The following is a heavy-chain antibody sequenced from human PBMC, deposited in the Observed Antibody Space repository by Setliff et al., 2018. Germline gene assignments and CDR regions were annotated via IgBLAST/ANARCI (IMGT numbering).Heavy chain of an antibody. CDR2: FHSSGYT. CDR1: GGSISNHY. CDR3: ARGRVEMATITPFDY. J-gene: IGHJ4*02. D-gene: IGHD5-12*01. Sequence: SETLSLTCIVSGGSISNHYWSWIRRPPGKGLEWIGYFHSSGYTKYNPSLRSRVMISGDTSKQQFSLRLTSVTAADTAVYYCARGRVEMATITPFDYWGQGTLVTVSS. V-gene: IGHV4-59*11.